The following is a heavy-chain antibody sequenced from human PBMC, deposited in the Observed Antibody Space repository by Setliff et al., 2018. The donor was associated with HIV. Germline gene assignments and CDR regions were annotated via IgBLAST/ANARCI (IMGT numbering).Heavy chain of an antibody. CDR2: MSYDGNNK. CDR3: ARDRVSSWPI. Sequence: GGSLRLSCAASGFIFSSYAMHWVRQAPGKGLEWVAVMSYDGNNKYYADSVKGRFTISRDNSKNTLFLQMNSLRPEDTAVYYCARDRVSSWPIWGQGTMVTVSS. V-gene: IGHV3-30*01. J-gene: IGHJ3*02. CDR1: GFIFSSYA. D-gene: IGHD6-13*01.